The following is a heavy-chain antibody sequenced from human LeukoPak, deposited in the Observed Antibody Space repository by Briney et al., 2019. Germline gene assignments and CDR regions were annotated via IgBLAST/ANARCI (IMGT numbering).Heavy chain of an antibody. V-gene: IGHV4-30-2*01. Sequence: SETLSLTCDVSGGSITSGTYYWSWIRQPPGKGLEWIGYILHSGSTYQNPSLRSRVTISVDTSKSQFSLKLSSVTAADTAVYYCARTRDFWNGYFDYWGQGTLVTVSS. CDR1: GGSITSGTYY. CDR3: ARTRDFWNGYFDY. D-gene: IGHD3-3*01. CDR2: ILHSGST. J-gene: IGHJ4*02.